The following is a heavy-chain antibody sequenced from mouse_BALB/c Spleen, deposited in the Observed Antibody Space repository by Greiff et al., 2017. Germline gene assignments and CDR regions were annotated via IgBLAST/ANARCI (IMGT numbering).Heavy chain of an antibody. CDR2: IDPSDSET. Sequence: QVQLQQSGPQLVRPGASVKISCKASGYSFTSYWMHWVKQRPGQGLEWIGMIDPSDSETRLNQKFKDKATLTVDKSSSTAYMQLSSPTSEDSAVYYCARDRYGSTSMDNWGQGTSVTVSS. D-gene: IGHD2-14*01. V-gene: IGHV1S127*01. CDR3: ARDRYGSTSMDN. J-gene: IGHJ4*01. CDR1: GYSFTSYW.